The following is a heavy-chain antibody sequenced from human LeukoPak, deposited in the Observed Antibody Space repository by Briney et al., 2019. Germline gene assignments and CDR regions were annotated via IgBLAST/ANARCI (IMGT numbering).Heavy chain of an antibody. CDR2: IRSKAYGGTT. V-gene: IGHV3-49*04. Sequence: PGRSLILSCTASGFTFGDYAMSWVRQAPGKGLEWVGFIRSKAYGGTTEYAASVKGRFTISRDDSKSIAYLQMNSLKTEDTAVYYCTREGASDAFDIWGQGTMVTVSS. J-gene: IGHJ3*02. CDR1: GFTFGDYA. D-gene: IGHD4/OR15-4a*01. CDR3: TREGASDAFDI.